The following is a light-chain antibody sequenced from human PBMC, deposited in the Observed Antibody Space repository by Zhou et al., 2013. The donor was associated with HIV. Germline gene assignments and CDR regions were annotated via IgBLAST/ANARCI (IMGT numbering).Light chain of an antibody. Sequence: QSVLTQPPSVSGAPGQRVTISCTGSSSNIGAGYDVHWYQQLPGTAPKLLIYVNNNRPSGVPDRFSGSKSGTSATLGITGLQTGDEADYYCGTWDSSLSAGVFGGGTMLTVL. J-gene: IGLJ2*01. CDR1: SSNIGAGYD. CDR3: GTWDSSLSAGV. V-gene: IGLV1-40*01. CDR2: VNN.